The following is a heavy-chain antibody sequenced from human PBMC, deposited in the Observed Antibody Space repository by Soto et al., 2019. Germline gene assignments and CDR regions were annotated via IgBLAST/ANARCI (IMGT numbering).Heavy chain of an antibody. V-gene: IGHV4-59*01. Sequence: TSETLSLTCTVSGGSISSYYWSWTRQPPGKGLEWIGYIYYSGSTNYNPSLKSRVTISVDTSKNQFSLKLSSVTAADSAVYYCAREIAAAGKRFDPWGQGTLVTVSS. J-gene: IGHJ5*02. CDR2: IYYSGST. CDR1: GGSISSYY. CDR3: AREIAAAGKRFDP. D-gene: IGHD6-13*01.